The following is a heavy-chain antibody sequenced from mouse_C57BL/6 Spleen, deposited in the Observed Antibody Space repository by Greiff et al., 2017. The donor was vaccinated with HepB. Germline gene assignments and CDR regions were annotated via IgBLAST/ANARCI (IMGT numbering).Heavy chain of an antibody. CDR1: GFTIKDDY. CDR3: TTPAGSGYYFDY. D-gene: IGHD1-1*01. Sequence: EVQLQQSGAELVRPGASVKLSCTASGFTIKDDYMHWVKQRPEQGLEWIGWIDPENGDTEYASKFQGKATITADKPSNTAYLQLSSLTSEDTAVYYCTTPAGSGYYFDYWGQGTTLTVSS. CDR2: IDPENGDT. J-gene: IGHJ2*01. V-gene: IGHV14-4*01.